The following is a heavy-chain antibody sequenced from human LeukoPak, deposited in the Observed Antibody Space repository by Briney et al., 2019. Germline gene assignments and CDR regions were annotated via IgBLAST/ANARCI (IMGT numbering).Heavy chain of an antibody. CDR2: INIDGSST. CDR1: GFTFSSYW. V-gene: IGHV3-74*01. Sequence: GGSLRLSCAASGFTFSSYWMHWVRQAPGKGLVWVSRINIDGSSTSYADSVKGRFPILRDNAKNTVYLQMNSLRAEDTAVYYCAELGITMIGGVWGKGTTVTISS. D-gene: IGHD3-10*02. J-gene: IGHJ6*04. CDR3: AELGITMIGGV.